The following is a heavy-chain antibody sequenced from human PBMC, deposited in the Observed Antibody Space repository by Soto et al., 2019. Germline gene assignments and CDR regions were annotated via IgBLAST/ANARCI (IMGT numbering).Heavy chain of an antibody. CDR2: INHSGSS. J-gene: IGHJ5*02. V-gene: IGHV4-34*01. D-gene: IGHD7-27*01. CDR3: ARVPGP. Sequence: PSETLSLTCAVYGWSFSGYDWTWIRQPPGTGLEWIGEINHSGSSNYNPSLKSRVTISVDTSKNQFSLKLTSVTAADTAVYYCARVPGPWGQGTLVTVSS. CDR1: GWSFSGYD.